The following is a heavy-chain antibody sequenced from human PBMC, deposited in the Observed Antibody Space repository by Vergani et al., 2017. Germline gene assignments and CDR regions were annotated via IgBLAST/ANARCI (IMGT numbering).Heavy chain of an antibody. J-gene: IGHJ4*02. CDR2: ISYDGSNK. Sequence: QVQLVESGGGVVQPGRSLRLSCAASGFTFSNYAMHWVRQAPGKGLEWVAVISYDGSNKYYADSVKGRFTISRDNSKNTLYVQMNNLRTDDTAVYYCAKDGRENSDYGYFDYWGQGTLVTVSS. V-gene: IGHV3-30-3*01. CDR3: AKDGRENSDYGYFDY. CDR1: GFTFSNYA. D-gene: IGHD4-17*01.